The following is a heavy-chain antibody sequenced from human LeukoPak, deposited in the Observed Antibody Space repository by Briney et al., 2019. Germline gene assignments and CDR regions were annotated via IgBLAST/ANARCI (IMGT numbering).Heavy chain of an antibody. V-gene: IGHV3-53*04. CDR3: ARNWFDP. CDR2: IYSGDNT. Sequence: GVSLRLSCAASGFTVSSYYMSWLRQSPGRGEGGSAIIYSGDNTYYADSVKGRFTISRNNSKNTVYLQMNSLRFEDTAMYYCARNWFDPWGQGTLVTVSS. J-gene: IGHJ5*02. CDR1: GFTVSSYY.